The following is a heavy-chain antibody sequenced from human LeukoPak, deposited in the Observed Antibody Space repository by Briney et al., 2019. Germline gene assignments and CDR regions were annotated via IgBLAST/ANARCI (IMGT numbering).Heavy chain of an antibody. CDR1: ESTFSTFW. CDR3: VRDSDYQRNSGGLYAHYDALDI. Sequence: GGSLRLSCAASESTFSTFWMSWVPQAPGKGLEWVANIKADGSVKHYVDSVEGRFSISRDNARSSLYLQMNSLRAEDTAVYYCVRDSDYQRNSGGLYAHYDALDIWGHGTMVTVSS. V-gene: IGHV3-7*01. J-gene: IGHJ3*02. CDR2: IKADGSVK. D-gene: IGHD2-21*01.